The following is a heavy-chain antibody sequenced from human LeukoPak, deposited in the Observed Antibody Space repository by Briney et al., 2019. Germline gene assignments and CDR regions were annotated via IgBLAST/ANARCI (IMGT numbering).Heavy chain of an antibody. D-gene: IGHD1-1*01. J-gene: IGHJ4*02. V-gene: IGHV3-23*01. CDR1: GFTFSSYD. CDR3: AKLFRTSDY. Sequence: PGGSLRLSCAASGFTFSSYDMSWVRQAPGKGLEWVLGIGGSGAGTYYADSVKGRFTISRDNSKNTLYLQMNSLRAEDAAVYYCAKLFRTSDYWGQGTLVTVSS. CDR2: IGGSGAGT.